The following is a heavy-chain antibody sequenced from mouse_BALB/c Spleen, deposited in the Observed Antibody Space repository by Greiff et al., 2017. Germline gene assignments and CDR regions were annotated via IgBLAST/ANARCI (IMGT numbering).Heavy chain of an antibody. D-gene: IGHD2-3*01. V-gene: IGHV1S81*02. CDR3: ARGGGYYSSFDY. Sequence: QVQLQQPGAELVKPGASVKLSCKASGYTFTSYWMHWVKQRPGQGLEWIGEINPSNGRTNYNEKFKSKATLTVDKSSSTAYMQLSSLTSEDSAVYYCARGGGYYSSFDYWGQGTTRTVSS. CDR2: INPSNGRT. CDR1: GYTFTSYW. J-gene: IGHJ2*01.